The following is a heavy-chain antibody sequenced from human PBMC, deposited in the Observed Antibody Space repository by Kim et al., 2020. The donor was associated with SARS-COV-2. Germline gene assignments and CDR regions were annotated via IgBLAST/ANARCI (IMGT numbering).Heavy chain of an antibody. Sequence: GGSLRLSCAASGFTFSSYGMHWVRQAPGKGLEWVAVIWYDGSNKYYADSVKGRFTISRDNSKNTLYLQMNSLRAEDTAVYYCARDGVAEGYYDILTGYYYFQHWGQGTLVTVSS. V-gene: IGHV3-33*01. CDR3: ARDGVAEGYYDILTGYYYFQH. J-gene: IGHJ1*01. CDR1: GFTFSSYG. CDR2: IWYDGSNK. D-gene: IGHD3-9*01.